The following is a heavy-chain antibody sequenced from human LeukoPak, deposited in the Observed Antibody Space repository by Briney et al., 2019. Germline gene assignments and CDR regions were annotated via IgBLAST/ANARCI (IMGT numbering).Heavy chain of an antibody. J-gene: IGHJ6*03. CDR3: ARGEGSSWYSSIYYYYYMDV. CDR2: MNPNSGNT. D-gene: IGHD6-13*01. CDR1: GYTFTSYD. V-gene: IGHV1-8*03. Sequence: ASVKVSCKASGYTFTSYDINWVRQATGQGLEWMGWMNPNSGNTGYAQKFQGRVTITRNTSISTAYMELSSLRSEDTAVYYCARGEGSSWYSSIYYYYYMDVWGKGTTVTVSS.